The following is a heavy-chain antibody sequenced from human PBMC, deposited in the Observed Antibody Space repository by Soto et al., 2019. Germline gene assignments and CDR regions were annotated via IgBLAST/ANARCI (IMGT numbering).Heavy chain of an antibody. V-gene: IGHV4-59*01. CDR3: ASTRQLWPPHYYYYMDG. D-gene: IGHD5-18*01. CDR1: GGSISSYY. Sequence: PSETLSLTCTVSGGSISSYYWSWIRQPPGKGLEWIGYIYYSGSTNYNPSLKSRVTLSVDTSKNQFSLKLSSVTAADTAVYYCASTRQLWPPHYYYYMDGWGKGTTVTVSS. CDR2: IYYSGST. J-gene: IGHJ6*03.